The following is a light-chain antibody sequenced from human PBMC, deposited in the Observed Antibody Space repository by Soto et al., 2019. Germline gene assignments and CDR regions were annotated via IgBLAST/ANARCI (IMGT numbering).Light chain of an antibody. CDR1: SSDVGSYNL. V-gene: IGLV2-23*03. CDR3: CSYGGSSTFV. Sequence: QSALTQPASVSGSPGQSITISCTGTSSDVGSYNLVSWYQQHPGKAPKLMIYEGSKRPSGVSNRFSGSKSGNTASLTISGLQAEDEADYYCCSYGGSSTFVFGGGTQLTVL. J-gene: IGLJ2*01. CDR2: EGS.